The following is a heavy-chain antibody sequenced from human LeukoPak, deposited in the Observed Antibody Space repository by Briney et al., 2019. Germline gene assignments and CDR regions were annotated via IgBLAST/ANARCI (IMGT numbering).Heavy chain of an antibody. V-gene: IGHV1-8*01. D-gene: IGHD2-8*01. CDR3: GRCLLYPPDF. J-gene: IGHJ4*02. CDR2: MNPSTVIT. CDR1: GFTFITYD. Sequence: ASVKVSCATSGFTFITYDLSSVRQAPGQGLEWMGWMNPSTVITGYAPKFRDRVSMTTNTSMSTGYLDLDRMTSDYTAVYFCGRCLLYPPDFWGQGTLVTVSS.